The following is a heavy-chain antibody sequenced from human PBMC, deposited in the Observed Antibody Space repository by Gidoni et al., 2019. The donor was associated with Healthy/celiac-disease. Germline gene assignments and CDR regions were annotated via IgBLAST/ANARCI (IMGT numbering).Heavy chain of an antibody. J-gene: IGHJ4*02. CDR3: AKDMIRGITMVRGAPFYVDY. CDR2: ISGSGGST. V-gene: IGHV3-23*04. D-gene: IGHD3-10*01. CDR1: GFTFTSYA. Sequence: EVQLVESGGGLVQPGGSLRLSCAASGFTFTSYAMSWVRQASGKGLEWVSAISGSGGSTYYADSVKGRFTISRDNSKNTLYLQMNSLRAEDTAVYYCAKDMIRGITMVRGAPFYVDYWGQGTLVTVSS.